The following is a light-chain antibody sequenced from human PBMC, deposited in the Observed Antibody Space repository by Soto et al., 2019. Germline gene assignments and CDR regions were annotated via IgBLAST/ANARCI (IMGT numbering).Light chain of an antibody. Sequence: SVLTQPPSVSGSPGQSVTISCTGTSSDVGSYNRVSWYQQPPGTAPKLMIYEVRNRPSGVPDRFSGSKSGNMASLTISGLQAEDEADYYCSSYTSNNTWVFGGGTKVTVL. J-gene: IGLJ3*02. CDR1: SSDVGSYNR. CDR2: EVR. V-gene: IGLV2-18*02. CDR3: SSYTSNNTWV.